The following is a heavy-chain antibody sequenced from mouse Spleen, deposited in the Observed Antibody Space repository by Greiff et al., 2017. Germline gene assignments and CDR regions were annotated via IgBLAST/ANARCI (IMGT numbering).Heavy chain of an antibody. CDR1: GFSLTSYG. V-gene: IGHV2-9-1*01. J-gene: IGHJ4*01. CDR2: IWTGGGT. D-gene: IGHD1-1*01. Sequence: VQLQQSGPGLVQPSQSLSITCTVSGFSLTSYGVHWVRQSPGKGLEWLGVIWTGGGTNYNSALKSRLSISKDNSKSQVFLKMNSLQTDDTARYYCARDYYGYAMDYWGQGTSVTVSS. CDR3: ARDYYGYAMDY.